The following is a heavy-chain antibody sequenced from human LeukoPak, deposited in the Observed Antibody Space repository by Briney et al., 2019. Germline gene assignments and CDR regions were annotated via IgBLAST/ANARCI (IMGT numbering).Heavy chain of an antibody. CDR3: ARTYYDILTGYNPYFDY. V-gene: IGHV3-30*04. Sequence: GGSLRLSCAASGFIFSSYAIHWVRQAPGKGLEWVAVISYDGSNKYYADSVKGRFTISRDNAKNFLYLQMNSLRAENTAVYYCARTYYDILTGYNPYFDYWGQGILVTVSS. CDR1: GFIFSSYA. CDR2: ISYDGSNK. J-gene: IGHJ4*02. D-gene: IGHD3-9*01.